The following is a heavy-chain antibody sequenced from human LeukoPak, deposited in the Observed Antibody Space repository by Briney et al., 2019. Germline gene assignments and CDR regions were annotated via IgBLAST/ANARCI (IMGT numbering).Heavy chain of an antibody. CDR2: ISSSGGTT. Sequence: GGSLRLSCAASGFTFSSYSMSWARQAPGKGLEWVSVISSSGGTTYYADSVKGRFTISRDNSKNTLYLQMNSLRDEDTAVYYCARVQPPPTVVTPRYYYYGMDVWGQGTTVTVSS. J-gene: IGHJ6*02. D-gene: IGHD4-23*01. V-gene: IGHV3-23*01. CDR1: GFTFSSYS. CDR3: ARVQPPPTVVTPRYYYYGMDV.